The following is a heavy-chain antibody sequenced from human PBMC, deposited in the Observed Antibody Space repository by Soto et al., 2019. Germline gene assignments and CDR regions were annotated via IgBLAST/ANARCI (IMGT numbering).Heavy chain of an antibody. CDR1: GFTFSSYA. CDR2: ISYDGSNK. V-gene: IGHV3-30-3*01. D-gene: IGHD4-17*01. CDR3: ARTATVTTGYFDY. Sequence: QVQLVESGGGVVQPGRFLRLSCAASGFTFSSYAMHWVRQAPGKGLEWVAVISYDGSNKYYADSVKGRFTISRDNSKNTLYLQRNSLRAEDTAVYYWARTATVTTGYFDYWGQGTLVTVSS. J-gene: IGHJ4*02.